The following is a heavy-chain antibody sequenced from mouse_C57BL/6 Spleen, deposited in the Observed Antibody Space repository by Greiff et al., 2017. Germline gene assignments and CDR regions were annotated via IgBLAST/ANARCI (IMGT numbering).Heavy chain of an antibody. Sequence: VKLQESGAELVKPGASVKISCKASGYAFSSYWMNWVKQRSGKGLEWIGQIYPGGGDTNYNGKFKGKATLTADKSSSTAYMQLSSLTSEDSAVYFCALIYYDYYARDYWGQGTSVTVSS. J-gene: IGHJ4*01. CDR2: IYPGGGDT. CDR1: GYAFSSYW. CDR3: ALIYYDYYARDY. D-gene: IGHD2-1*01. V-gene: IGHV1-80*01.